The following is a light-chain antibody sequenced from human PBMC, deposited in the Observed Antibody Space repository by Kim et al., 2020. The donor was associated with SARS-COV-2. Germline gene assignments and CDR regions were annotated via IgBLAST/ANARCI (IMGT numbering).Light chain of an antibody. Sequence: ALEHTVRIKCQGDSLRNYYASWYQQKPGQAPVVVIYGKSNRLSGIPDRFSGSNSGDTASLTIPGAQAEDEADYYCNSRDSNTNHLVFGGGTKLTVL. CDR1: SLRNYY. CDR2: GKS. V-gene: IGLV3-19*01. CDR3: NSRDSNTNHLV. J-gene: IGLJ2*01.